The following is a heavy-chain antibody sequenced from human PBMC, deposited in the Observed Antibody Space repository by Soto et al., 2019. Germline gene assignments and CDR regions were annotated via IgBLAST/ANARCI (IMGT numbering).Heavy chain of an antibody. D-gene: IGHD5-12*01. CDR2: ISSGSITI. J-gene: IGHJ4*01. Sequence: EVQLVESGGGLVQPGGSLRLSCAASGFTFSSYNMNWVRQAPGKGLEWVSYISSGSITIFYADSVKGRFTISRDNARNSLYLQMNSLRDEDTANYYCVRDFAGYNWYFDYWGHGALVTVSS. V-gene: IGHV3-48*02. CDR1: GFTFSSYN. CDR3: VRDFAGYNWYFDY.